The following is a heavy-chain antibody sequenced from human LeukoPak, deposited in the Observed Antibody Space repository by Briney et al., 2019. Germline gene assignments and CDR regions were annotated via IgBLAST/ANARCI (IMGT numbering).Heavy chain of an antibody. D-gene: IGHD2-15*01. CDR2: MNPNSGNT. V-gene: IGHV1-8*01. Sequence: ASVKVSCKASGYTFTSYDINWVRQATGQGLEWMGWMNPNSGNTGYAQKFQGRVTMTRNTSISKAYMELSSVRSEDTDVYYCAREAVCSGGSCSDWFDPWGQGTLVTVSS. CDR1: GYTFTSYD. CDR3: AREAVCSGGSCSDWFDP. J-gene: IGHJ5*02.